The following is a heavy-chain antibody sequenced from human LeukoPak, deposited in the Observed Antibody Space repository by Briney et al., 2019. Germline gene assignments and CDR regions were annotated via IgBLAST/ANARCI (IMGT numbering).Heavy chain of an antibody. CDR3: ARHPGAPFYIVVVPAVPFDP. D-gene: IGHD2-2*01. CDR1: GYSFTSYW. V-gene: IGHV5-10-1*01. CDR2: FDPSDSYT. Sequence: GESLKISCKGSGYSFTSYWISWVRQMPGKGLEWMGRFDPSDSYTNYSPSFQGHVTISADKSISTAYLQWSSLKASDTAMYYCARHPGAPFYIVVVPAVPFDPWGQGTLVTVSS. J-gene: IGHJ5*02.